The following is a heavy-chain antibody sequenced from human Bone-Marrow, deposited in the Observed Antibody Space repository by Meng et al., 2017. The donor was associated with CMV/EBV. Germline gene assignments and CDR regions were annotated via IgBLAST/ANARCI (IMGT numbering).Heavy chain of an antibody. CDR3: ASEIKNGITGTTLNY. V-gene: IGHV3-30*04. Sequence: GESLKISCAASGFTFSSYAMHWVRQAPGKGLEWVAVISHDGSNKYYADSVKGRFTISRDNSKNTLYLQMNSLRAEDTAVYYCASEIKNGITGTTLNYWGQGTLVTVSS. D-gene: IGHD1-20*01. J-gene: IGHJ4*02. CDR2: ISHDGSNK. CDR1: GFTFSSYA.